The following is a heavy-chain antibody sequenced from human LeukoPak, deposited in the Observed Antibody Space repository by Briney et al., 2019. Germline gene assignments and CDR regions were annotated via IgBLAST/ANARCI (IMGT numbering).Heavy chain of an antibody. V-gene: IGHV3-53*01. CDR2: IYSGGST. D-gene: IGHD4-17*01. CDR3: AREGDYVGFDY. J-gene: IGHJ4*02. Sequence: GGSLRLSCAASRFTFSTYWMHWVRQAPGKGLVWVSVIYSGGSTYYADSVKGRFTISRDNSKNTLYLQMNSLRAEDTAVYYCAREGDYVGFDYWGQGTLVTVSS. CDR1: RFTFSTYW.